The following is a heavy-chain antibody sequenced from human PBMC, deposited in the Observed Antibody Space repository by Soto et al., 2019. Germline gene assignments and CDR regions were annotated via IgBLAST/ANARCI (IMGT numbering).Heavy chain of an antibody. CDR3: ARGEAAAPSYYYYGMDV. CDR1: GYTFTSYG. V-gene: IGHV1-18*04. CDR2: ISAYNGNT. Sequence: QVQLVQSGAEVKKPGASVKVSGKASGYTFTSYGISWVRQAPGQGLEWMGWISAYNGNTNYAQKLQGRVTMTTDTSTSTAYMELRSLRSDDTAVYYCARGEAAAPSYYYYGMDVWGQGTTVTVSS. D-gene: IGHD6-13*01. J-gene: IGHJ6*02.